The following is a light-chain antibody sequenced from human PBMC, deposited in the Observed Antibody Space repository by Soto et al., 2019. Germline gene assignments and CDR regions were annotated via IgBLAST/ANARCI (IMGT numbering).Light chain of an antibody. V-gene: IGKV1-5*01. Sequence: DIQMTQSPSTLSASVGDRVTITCRASQSISSWLAWYQQKPGKAPKLLIYDASSLESGVPSRFSGSGSGTEFTLTISSLQPDDCATYYCQHYDSYPWTFGQGTKVDI. CDR2: DAS. CDR1: QSISSW. J-gene: IGKJ1*01. CDR3: QHYDSYPWT.